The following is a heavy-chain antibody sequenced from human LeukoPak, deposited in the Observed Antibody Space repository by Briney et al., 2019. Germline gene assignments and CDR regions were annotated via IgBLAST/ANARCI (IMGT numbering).Heavy chain of an antibody. CDR2: ISSSSSYI. J-gene: IGHJ4*02. CDR1: GFTFSSYS. Sequence: KSGGSLRLSSAASGFTFSSYSMNWVRQAPGKGLEWVSSISSSSSYIYYADSVKGRFTISRDNAKNSLYLQMNSLRAEDTAVYYCARDDQSEGPFDYWGQGTLVTVSS. CDR3: ARDDQSEGPFDY. V-gene: IGHV3-21*01.